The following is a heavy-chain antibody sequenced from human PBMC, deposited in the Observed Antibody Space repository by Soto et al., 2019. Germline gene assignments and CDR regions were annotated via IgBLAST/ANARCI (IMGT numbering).Heavy chain of an antibody. CDR3: ARDVGYCSGGSCYPVYYYYGMDV. V-gene: IGHV1-69*13. J-gene: IGHJ6*02. D-gene: IGHD2-15*01. CDR2: IIPIFGTA. CDR1: GGTFSSYA. Sequence: VASVKVSCKASGGTFSSYAISWVRQAPGQGLEWMGGIIPIFGTANYAQKFQGRVTITADESTSTAYMELSSLRSEDTAVYYCARDVGYCSGGSCYPVYYYYGMDVWGQGTTVTVSS.